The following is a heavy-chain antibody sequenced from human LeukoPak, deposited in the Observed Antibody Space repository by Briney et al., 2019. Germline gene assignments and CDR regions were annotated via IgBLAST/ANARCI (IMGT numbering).Heavy chain of an antibody. CDR3: VRVSSSRGKLDAFDI. Sequence: ASVKVSCKASGYTLTSYGISWVRQAPGQELVCLGWTNTYNGNTNYAQNFQGRVTMTIDTSTNTAYMELRSLRSDDTAVYYCVRVSSSRGKLDAFDIWGQGTMVTASS. D-gene: IGHD6-6*01. CDR2: TNTYNGNT. V-gene: IGHV1-18*01. CDR1: GYTLTSYG. J-gene: IGHJ3*02.